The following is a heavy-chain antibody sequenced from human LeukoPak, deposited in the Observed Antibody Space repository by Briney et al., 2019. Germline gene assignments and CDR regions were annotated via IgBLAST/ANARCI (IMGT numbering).Heavy chain of an antibody. D-gene: IGHD3-10*01. CDR1: GFIFSNYA. V-gene: IGHV3-30-3*01. CDR3: ARHYYGSGSVDY. CDR2: ISYDGSNK. J-gene: IGHJ4*02. Sequence: GGSLRLSCAASGFIFSNYAMHWVRQAPGKRLEWVAVISYDGSNKYYADSVKGRFTVSRDNAKNSVYLQMNSLRDEDTAVYYCARHYYGSGSVDYWGQGTLVTVSS.